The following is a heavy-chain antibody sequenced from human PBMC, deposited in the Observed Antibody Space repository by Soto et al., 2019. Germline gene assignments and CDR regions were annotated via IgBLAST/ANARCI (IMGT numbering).Heavy chain of an antibody. D-gene: IGHD3-9*01. J-gene: IGHJ6*02. CDR2: IIPIFGTA. Sequence: SVKVSCKASGGTFSSYAISWVRQAPGQGLEWMGGIIPIFGTANYAQKFQGRVTITADESTSTAYMELSSLRSEDTAVYYCARAHRYLDWLLAVYYYYGMDVWGQGTTVTVSS. CDR1: GGTFSSYA. V-gene: IGHV1-69*13. CDR3: ARAHRYLDWLLAVYYYYGMDV.